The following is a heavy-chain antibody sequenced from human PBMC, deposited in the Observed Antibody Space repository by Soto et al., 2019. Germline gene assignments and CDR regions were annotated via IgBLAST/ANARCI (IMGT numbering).Heavy chain of an antibody. D-gene: IGHD3-22*01. CDR3: ASGRGFQDVFDI. CDR1: GLAFSSYG. CDR2: ISSSSSYI. Sequence: PGGTMRLSCSASGLAFSSYGMIGVRQAQGKGLEWVSSISSSSSYIYYADSVKGRFTISRDNAKNSLYLQMNSLRAEDTAVYYSASGRGFQDVFDIWGEGLLVTFSS. V-gene: IGHV3-21*01. J-gene: IGHJ3*02.